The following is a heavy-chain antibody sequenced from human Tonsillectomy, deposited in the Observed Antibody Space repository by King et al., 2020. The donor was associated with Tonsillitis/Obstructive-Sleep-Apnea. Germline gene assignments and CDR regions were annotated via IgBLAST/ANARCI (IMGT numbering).Heavy chain of an antibody. D-gene: IGHD3-10*01. J-gene: IGHJ4*02. Sequence: VQLVESGGGLVQPGGSLRLSCAASGFTFSSYEMNWVRQAPGRGREWVSYISSSGSSIKYADSVKGRFTISRDNAKNSLYLQMNSLRAEDTAVYYCARGLTLGSPDYWGQGTLVTVSS. CDR3: ARGLTLGSPDY. CDR1: GFTFSSYE. CDR2: ISSSGSSI. V-gene: IGHV3-48*03.